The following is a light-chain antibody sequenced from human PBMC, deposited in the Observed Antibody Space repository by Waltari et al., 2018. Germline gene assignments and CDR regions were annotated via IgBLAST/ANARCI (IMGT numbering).Light chain of an antibody. Sequence: EIVLTQSPGTLSLSPGDRATVSCRASQSISSSYLAWYQQKPGQAPRLLIYGASSRATGIPDRFTGSGSGTDFTLTISRLEPEDSAVYYCQQYGNSPITFGQGTRLEI. CDR2: GAS. CDR1: QSISSSY. V-gene: IGKV3-20*01. J-gene: IGKJ5*01. CDR3: QQYGNSPIT.